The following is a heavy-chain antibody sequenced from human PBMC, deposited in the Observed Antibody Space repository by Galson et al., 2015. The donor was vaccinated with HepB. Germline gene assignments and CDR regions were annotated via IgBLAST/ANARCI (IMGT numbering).Heavy chain of an antibody. D-gene: IGHD5-18*01. CDR3: ARDVGVYGYPYYFDY. CDR1: GYTFTSYG. CDR2: ISAYNGNT. V-gene: IGHV1-18*01. Sequence: SVKVSCKASGYTFTSYGISWVRQAPGQGLEWMGWISAYNGNTNYAQKLQGRVTMTTDTSTSTAYMELRSLRSDDTAVYYCARDVGVYGYPYYFDYWGQGTLVTVSS. J-gene: IGHJ4*02.